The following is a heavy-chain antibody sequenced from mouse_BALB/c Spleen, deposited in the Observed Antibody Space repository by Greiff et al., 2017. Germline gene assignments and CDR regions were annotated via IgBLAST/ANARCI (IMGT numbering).Heavy chain of an antibody. V-gene: IGHV1-5*01. CDR1: GYSFTSYW. CDR2: IYPGNSDT. J-gene: IGHJ4*01. Sequence: VQLQQSGTVLARPGASVKMSCKASGYSFTSYWMHWVKQRPGQGLEWICAIYPGNSDTSYNQKFKGKAKLTAVTSASTAYMELSSLTNEDSAVYYCTRCPLLLDYAMDYWGQGTSVTVSS. CDR3: TRCPLLLDYAMDY. D-gene: IGHD1-1*01.